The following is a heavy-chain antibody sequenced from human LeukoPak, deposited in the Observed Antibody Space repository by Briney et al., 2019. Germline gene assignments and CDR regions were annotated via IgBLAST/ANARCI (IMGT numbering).Heavy chain of an antibody. CDR3: ARAGDSYGSGDPDYYYGMDV. CDR2: IYYGGST. Sequence: SETLSLTCTVSGGSVSSGSYYWSWIRQPPGKGLEWIGYIYYGGSTNYNPSLKSRVTISVDTSKNQFSLKLSSVTAADTAVYYCARAGDSYGSGDPDYYYGMDVWGKGTTVTVSS. D-gene: IGHD5-18*01. J-gene: IGHJ6*04. CDR1: GGSVSSGSYY. V-gene: IGHV4-61*01.